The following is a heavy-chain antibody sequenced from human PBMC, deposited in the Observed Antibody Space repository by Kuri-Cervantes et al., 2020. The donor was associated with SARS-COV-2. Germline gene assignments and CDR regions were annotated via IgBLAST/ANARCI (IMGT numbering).Heavy chain of an antibody. D-gene: IGHD2-2*01. CDR3: SACGSTDCYNYYYYGLDV. CDR1: GFSFSDHY. Sequence: GGSRRLSCAASGFSFSDHYMDWVRQAPGKGLEWVGRIRNEVNSYTTEYAASVKGRFTISRADSQNSLFLQMNSLKTEDTAVYYCSACGSTDCYNYYYYGLDVWGQGTTVTVSS. V-gene: IGHV3-72*01. CDR2: IRNEVNSYTT. J-gene: IGHJ6*02.